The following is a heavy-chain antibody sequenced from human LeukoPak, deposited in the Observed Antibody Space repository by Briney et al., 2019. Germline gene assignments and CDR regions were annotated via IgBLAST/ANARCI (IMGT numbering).Heavy chain of an antibody. J-gene: IGHJ4*02. D-gene: IGHD4-17*01. Sequence: GGSLRLSCAASGFTFSSYAMHWVRQAPGKGLEWVAVISYDGSNKYYADSVKGRFTISRDNSKNTLYLQMNSLRAEDTAVYYCARDDYGDHDYWGQGTLVTVSS. V-gene: IGHV3-30-3*01. CDR1: GFTFSSYA. CDR3: ARDDYGDHDY. CDR2: ISYDGSNK.